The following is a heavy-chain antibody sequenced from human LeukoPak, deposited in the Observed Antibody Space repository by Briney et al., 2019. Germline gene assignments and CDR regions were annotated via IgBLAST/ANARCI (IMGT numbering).Heavy chain of an antibody. CDR1: GFTFSSYG. D-gene: IGHD1-26*01. CDR3: AGEFGAVGSTGIDY. V-gene: IGHV3-30*03. Sequence: GGSLRLSCAASGFTFSSYGTHWVRQAPGKGLEWVAVISYDGSNKYYADSVKGRFTISRDNSKNTVYLQMNSLRAEDTAVYYCAGEFGAVGSTGIDYWGQGTLVTVSS. CDR2: ISYDGSNK. J-gene: IGHJ4*02.